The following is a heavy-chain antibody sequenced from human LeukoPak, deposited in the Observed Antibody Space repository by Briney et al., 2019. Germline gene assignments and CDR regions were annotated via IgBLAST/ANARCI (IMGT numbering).Heavy chain of an antibody. D-gene: IGHD6-13*01. J-gene: IGHJ4*02. CDR3: ARLRSSSWPDY. V-gene: IGHV3-23*01. CDR1: GFIFSSYS. CDR2: ITGTGGSP. Sequence: GGSLRLSCAASGFIFSSYSMSWVRQAPGKGLEWVSAITGTGGSPYSADSVKGRFTISRDNSKNTLYLQMNSLRAEDTAVYYCARLRSSSWPDYWGQGTLVTVSS.